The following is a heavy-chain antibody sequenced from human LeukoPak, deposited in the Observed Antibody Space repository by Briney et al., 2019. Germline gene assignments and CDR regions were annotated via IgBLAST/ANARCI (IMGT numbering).Heavy chain of an antibody. CDR1: GGSLSGYY. V-gene: IGHV4-34*01. Sequence: SETLSLTCAVYGGSLSGYYWSWIRQPPGKGLEWIGEINHSGSINYNPSLKSRVTISVDTSKNQFSLKLSSVTAADTAVYYCARGPPYYYGSGSRSSGWFDPWGQGTLVSVSS. D-gene: IGHD3-10*01. CDR3: ARGPPYYYGSGSRSSGWFDP. CDR2: INHSGSI. J-gene: IGHJ5*02.